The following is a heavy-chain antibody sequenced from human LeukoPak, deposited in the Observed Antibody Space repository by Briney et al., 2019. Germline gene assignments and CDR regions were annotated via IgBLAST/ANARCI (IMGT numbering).Heavy chain of an antibody. CDR2: IYYSGST. CDR3: AIDVSLYGGKRASLGY. J-gene: IGHJ4*02. V-gene: IGHV4-39*07. D-gene: IGHD4-23*01. Sequence: SETLSLTCTVSGGSISSSSYYWGWIRQPPGKGLEWIGSIYYSGSTYYNPSLKSRVTISVDTSKNQFSLKLSSVTAADTAVYYCAIDVSLYGGKRASLGYWGQGTLVTVSS. CDR1: GGSISSSSYY.